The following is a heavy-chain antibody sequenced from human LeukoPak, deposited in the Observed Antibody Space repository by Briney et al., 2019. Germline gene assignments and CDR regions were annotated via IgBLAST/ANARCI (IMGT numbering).Heavy chain of an antibody. J-gene: IGHJ4*02. CDR3: AKASTAMVHFDY. Sequence: GGSLRLSCAASGFTFSSYAMSWVRQAPGKGLEWVSAISGSGGSTYYADSVKGRFTISRDNSKNTLYLQMNSLRAEDTVVYYCAKASTAMVHFDYWGQGTLVTVSS. CDR1: GFTFSSYA. D-gene: IGHD5-18*01. CDR2: ISGSGGST. V-gene: IGHV3-23*01.